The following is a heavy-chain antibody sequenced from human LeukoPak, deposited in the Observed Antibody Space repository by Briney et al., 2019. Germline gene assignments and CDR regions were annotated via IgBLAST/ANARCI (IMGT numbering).Heavy chain of an antibody. CDR1: GFTFTSYW. V-gene: IGHV3-7*03. CDR3: AKANRKMWYQLRPCYYFDY. J-gene: IGHJ4*02. D-gene: IGHD2-2*01. CDR2: INQNGTAK. Sequence: PGGTLRLSCAASGFTFTSYWMTWVRQAPGKGLEWVANINQNGTAKYNADPVKGRFTISRDNPQNSLYMEMKSLTAEDTAVYYCAKANRKMWYQLRPCYYFDYWGQGTLVTVSS.